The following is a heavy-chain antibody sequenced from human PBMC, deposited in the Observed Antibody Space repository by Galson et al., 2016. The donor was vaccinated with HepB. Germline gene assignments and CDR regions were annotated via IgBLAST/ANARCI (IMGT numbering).Heavy chain of an antibody. J-gene: IGHJ6*02. V-gene: IGHV6-1*01. D-gene: IGHD6-19*01. CDR3: ARAASALKSGWRTLAPRFYYNGMDV. Sequence: CAISGDSVSSKNVAWNWFRQSPSRGLEWLGGTYSRSNWHTDYAVSVKSRITITPDTSKNLFFLRLNSVTPEDTAVYYCARAASALKSGWRTLAPRFYYNGMDVWGQGTNVTVAS. CDR2: TYSRSNWHT. CDR1: GDSVSSKNVA.